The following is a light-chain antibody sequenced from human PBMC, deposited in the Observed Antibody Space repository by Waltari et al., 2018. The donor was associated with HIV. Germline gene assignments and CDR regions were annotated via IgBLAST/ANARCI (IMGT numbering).Light chain of an antibody. Sequence: QSALTQPASVSGSPGQSIPISCPASSSHISTYHRVSWYQQFPGKAPKLIIYEVGNRPSGVSNRFSGSKSGNTASLTISGLQAEDEADYYCISYTTTNYYVFGPGTWVTVL. J-gene: IGLJ1*01. CDR2: EVG. CDR1: SSHISTYHR. CDR3: ISYTTTNYYV. V-gene: IGLV2-14*01.